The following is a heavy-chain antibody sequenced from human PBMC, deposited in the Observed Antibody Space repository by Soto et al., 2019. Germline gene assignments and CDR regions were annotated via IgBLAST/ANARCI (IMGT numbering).Heavy chain of an antibody. CDR3: ARDRVESGLGEVDY. J-gene: IGHJ4*02. Sequence: GGSLRLSCAASGFTFSSYGMHWVRQAPGKGQEWVAIISYDGSQKYYGDSVKGRFTISRDNSKNTLFLQMNSLRAEDTAVYYCARDRVESGLGEVDYWGQGTLVTVSS. D-gene: IGHD3-16*01. CDR1: GFTFSSYG. V-gene: IGHV3-30*03. CDR2: ISYDGSQK.